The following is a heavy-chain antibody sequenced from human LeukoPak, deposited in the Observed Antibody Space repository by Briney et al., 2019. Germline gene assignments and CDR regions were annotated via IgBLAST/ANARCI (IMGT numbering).Heavy chain of an antibody. CDR3: ARDYYDSSGGFDP. J-gene: IGHJ5*02. V-gene: IGHV1-2*02. D-gene: IGHD3-22*01. Sequence: ASVKVSCKASGYTFTGYYMHWVRQAPGQGLEWMGWINPNSGGTNYAQKFQGRVTMTRDTSIGTAYMELSRLRSDDTAVYYCARDYYDSSGGFDPWGQGTLVTVSS. CDR1: GYTFTGYY. CDR2: INPNSGGT.